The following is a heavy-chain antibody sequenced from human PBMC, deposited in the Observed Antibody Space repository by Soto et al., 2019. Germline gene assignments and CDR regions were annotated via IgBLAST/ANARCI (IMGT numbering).Heavy chain of an antibody. CDR1: GFTFSSYA. D-gene: IGHD6-13*01. CDR2: ISGRGGST. J-gene: IGHJ6*02. CDR3: ANSIPGNYYYYGMDV. Sequence: EVQLLESGGGLVQPGGSLRLSCAASGFTFSSYAMSWVRQAPGKGLEWVSAISGRGGSTYYADSVKGRFTISRDNSKNALYLQMNSLRAEDTAVYYCANSIPGNYYYYGMDVWGQGTTVTVSS. V-gene: IGHV3-23*01.